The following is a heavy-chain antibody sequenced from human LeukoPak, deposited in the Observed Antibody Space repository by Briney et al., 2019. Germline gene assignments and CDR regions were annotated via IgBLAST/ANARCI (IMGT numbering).Heavy chain of an antibody. V-gene: IGHV3-23*01. CDR3: AKDWGQRGVGATPAN. CDR1: GFTFDNFA. J-gene: IGHJ4*02. CDR2: ISHSGYGT. Sequence: GGFLRLSCAASGFTFDNFAMTWVRQAPGKGLEWVSTISHSGYGTYYADSVKGRFTISRDNSMNALYVQMNSLRVEDTAVYYCAKDWGQRGVGATPANWGQGTLLTVSS. D-gene: IGHD1-26*01.